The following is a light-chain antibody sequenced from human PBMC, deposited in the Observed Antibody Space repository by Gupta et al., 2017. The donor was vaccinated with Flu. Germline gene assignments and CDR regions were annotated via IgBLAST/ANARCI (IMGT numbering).Light chain of an antibody. Sequence: SYELTQPLSVSVALGQTATIPCGGNNIGDKSVHWYQQKPGQAPVVVIYRNYNRPSVIPERISASTSGNTATLTISGAQAGDEADYYCQVWDSTSYVFGGGTTVTVL. CDR3: QVWDSTSYV. CDR2: RNY. J-gene: IGLJ1*01. CDR1: NIGDKS. V-gene: IGLV3-9*02.